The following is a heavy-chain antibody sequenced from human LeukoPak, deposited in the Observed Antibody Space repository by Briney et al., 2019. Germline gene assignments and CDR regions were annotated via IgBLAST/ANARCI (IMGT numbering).Heavy chain of an antibody. D-gene: IGHD3-10*01. CDR1: GGTFSSYA. CDR3: ARGAEVWFGELFLVDY. CDR2: INPSGGST. J-gene: IGHJ4*02. V-gene: IGHV1-46*01. Sequence: ASVKVSCKASGGTFSSYAISWVRQAPGQGLEWMGIINPSGGSTSYAQKFQGRVTMTRDTSTSTVYMELSSLRSEDTAVYYCARGAEVWFGELFLVDYWGQGTLVTVSS.